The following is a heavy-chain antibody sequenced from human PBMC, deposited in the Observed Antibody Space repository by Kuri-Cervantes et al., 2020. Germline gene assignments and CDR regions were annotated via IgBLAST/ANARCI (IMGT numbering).Heavy chain of an antibody. CDR2: ISSTGNTI. CDR3: AKDIMGFNTMVRVGLDY. CDR1: GFTFSDYY. J-gene: IGHJ4*02. V-gene: IGHV3-11*01. D-gene: IGHD3-10*01. Sequence: GESLKISCVASGFTFSDYYMSWIRQAPGKGLEWVSYISSTGNTIYYADSVKGRFTISRDNAKNSLYLQMNSLRAEDTALYYCAKDIMGFNTMVRVGLDYWGQGTLVTVSS.